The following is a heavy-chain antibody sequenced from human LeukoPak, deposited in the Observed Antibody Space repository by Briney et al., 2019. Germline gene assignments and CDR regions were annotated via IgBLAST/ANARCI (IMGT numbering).Heavy chain of an antibody. CDR3: ARSFSGSANPTNFHY. J-gene: IGHJ4*02. CDR1: GFSFSSYV. Sequence: GGSLRLSCAASGFSFSSYVMSWVRQAPGKGLEWVSVISGTGGRTYYADSVKGRFTISRDTAKNSLYLQMNSLRAEDTAVYYCARSFSGSANPTNFHYWGLGTLVTVSS. CDR2: ISGTGGRT. V-gene: IGHV3-23*01. D-gene: IGHD1-26*01.